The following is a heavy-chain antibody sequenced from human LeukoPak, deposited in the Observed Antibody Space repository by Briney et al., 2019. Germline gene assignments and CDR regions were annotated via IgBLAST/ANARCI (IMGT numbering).Heavy chain of an antibody. V-gene: IGHV3-30*03. J-gene: IGHJ4*02. CDR2: ILNDGTNE. Sequence: PGRSLRLSCVASGFTFRSYGMHWVRQAPGKGLEWVAFILNDGTNEHYTDSVKGRFTISRDNSKNTLYLQMNSLRAEDTAVYYCASDVIRRGQGTLVTVSS. CDR3: ASDVIR. CDR1: GFTFRSYG. D-gene: IGHD2/OR15-2a*01.